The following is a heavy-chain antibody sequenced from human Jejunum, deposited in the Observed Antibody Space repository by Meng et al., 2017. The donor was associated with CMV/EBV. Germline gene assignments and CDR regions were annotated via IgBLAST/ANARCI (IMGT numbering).Heavy chain of an antibody. J-gene: IGHJ4*02. Sequence: QVQLVGSGGGLVKPGESLGLSCAASGFSFSDHYINWIRQAPGKGLEWIVYIGSSSSFTNYADSVKGRFTISRDNAKNSVYLQMNSLRAEDTAVYYCARGNYPWYFDYWGQGTLVTVSS. CDR1: GFSFSDHY. D-gene: IGHD3-10*01. V-gene: IGHV3-11*05. CDR2: IGSSSSFT. CDR3: ARGNYPWYFDY.